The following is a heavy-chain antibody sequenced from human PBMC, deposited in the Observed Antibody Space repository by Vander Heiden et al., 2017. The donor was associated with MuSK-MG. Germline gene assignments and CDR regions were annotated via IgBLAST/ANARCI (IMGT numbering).Heavy chain of an antibody. CDR3: AKDLGVSSYYYDSSGYDY. V-gene: IGHV3-23*01. J-gene: IGHJ4*02. Sequence: EVQLLESGGGLVQPGGSLRLSCAASGFTFSSLAMNWVSRAQGKGLEWVSAISGGGGSTYYADSVKGRFTISRDNSKNTLYLQMISLRAEDTAVYYCAKDLGVSSYYYDSSGYDYWGQGTLVTVSS. CDR1: GFTFSSLA. CDR2: ISGGGGST. D-gene: IGHD3-22*01.